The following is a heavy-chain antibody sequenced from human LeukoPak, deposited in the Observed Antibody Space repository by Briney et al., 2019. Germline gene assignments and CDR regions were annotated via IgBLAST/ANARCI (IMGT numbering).Heavy chain of an antibody. CDR1: GGTFSSYG. Sequence: ASVKVSCKASGGTFSSYGISWVRQAPGQGLEWMGGIIPIFGTANYAQKFQGRVTITADESTSTAYMELSSLRSEDTAVYYCARPSDYGDYARVSAFDIWGQGTMVTVSS. CDR2: IIPIFGTA. J-gene: IGHJ3*02. V-gene: IGHV1-69*13. D-gene: IGHD4-17*01. CDR3: ARPSDYGDYARVSAFDI.